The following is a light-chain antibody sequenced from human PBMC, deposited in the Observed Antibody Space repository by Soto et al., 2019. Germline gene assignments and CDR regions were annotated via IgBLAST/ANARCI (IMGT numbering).Light chain of an antibody. CDR2: GAS. Sequence: EKVMTQSPATLSVSPGERATLSCRASQSVNSNLAWYQRKPGQAPRLLIYGASTRATGIPARFSGSGSGTECTLTISSLQSEDFAVYYCQQYNNWPLTFGGGTKVEIK. J-gene: IGKJ4*01. V-gene: IGKV3-15*01. CDR1: QSVNSN. CDR3: QQYNNWPLT.